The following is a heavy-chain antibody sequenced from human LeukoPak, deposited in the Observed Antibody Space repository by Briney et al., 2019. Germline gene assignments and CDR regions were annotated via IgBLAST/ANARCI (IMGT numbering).Heavy chain of an antibody. J-gene: IGHJ4*02. D-gene: IGHD3-3*01. CDR1: GFTFSTYA. Sequence: GGSLRLSCAPSGFTFSTYAMGWVRQAPGKGLEWVSSISANGAGAYYADSVKGRATISRDNSKNMLYLQMNSLRADDTAIYYCARIGLTTSNFDYWGQETLVTVSS. CDR2: ISANGAGA. CDR3: ARIGLTTSNFDY. V-gene: IGHV3-23*01.